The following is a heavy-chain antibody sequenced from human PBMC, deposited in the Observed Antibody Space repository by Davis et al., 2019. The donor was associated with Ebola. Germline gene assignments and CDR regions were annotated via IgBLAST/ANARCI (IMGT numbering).Heavy chain of an antibody. CDR3: ARDPGSTYYGAYFDY. CDR2: ISSSSSYI. CDR1: GFTFSSYS. D-gene: IGHD1-26*01. V-gene: IGHV3-21*01. Sequence: GESLKISCAASGFTFSSYSMNWVRQAPGKGLEWVSSISSSSSYIYYADSVKGRFTISRDNAKNSLHLQMNSLTDEDTAVYYCARDPGSTYYGAYFDYWGQGTLVTVSA. J-gene: IGHJ4*02.